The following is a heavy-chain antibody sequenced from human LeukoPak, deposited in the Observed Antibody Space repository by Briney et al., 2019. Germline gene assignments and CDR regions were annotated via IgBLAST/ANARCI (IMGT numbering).Heavy chain of an antibody. CDR2: IYTSGST. D-gene: IGHD3-22*01. Sequence: SETLSLTCTVSGGSISSGSYYWSWVRQPAGKGLEWIGRIYTSGSTNYNPSLKSRVTISVDTSKNQFSLKLSSVTAADTAVYYCARADPSMIVVHSYYFDYWGQGTLVTVSS. J-gene: IGHJ4*02. CDR3: ARADPSMIVVHSYYFDY. CDR1: GGSISSGSYY. V-gene: IGHV4-61*02.